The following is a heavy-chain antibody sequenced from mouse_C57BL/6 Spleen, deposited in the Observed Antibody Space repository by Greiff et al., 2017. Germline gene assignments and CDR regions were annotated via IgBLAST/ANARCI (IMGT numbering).Heavy chain of an antibody. D-gene: IGHD1-1*01. CDR2: IYPGRGST. V-gene: IGHV1-55*01. Sequence: VQLQQPGAELVKPGASVKMSCKASGYTFTSYWITWVTQRPGQGLEWIGDIYPGRGSTNYNEKFKSKATLTAEPSSSTAYMQRSSLKSEDSAVYYCARWDYGSSWSLFDYWGQGTTLTVSS. CDR3: ARWDYGSSWSLFDY. CDR1: GYTFTSYW. J-gene: IGHJ2*01.